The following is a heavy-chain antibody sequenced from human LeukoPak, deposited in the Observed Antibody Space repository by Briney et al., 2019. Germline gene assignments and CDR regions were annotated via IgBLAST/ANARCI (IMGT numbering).Heavy chain of an antibody. CDR1: GFTFSNYA. V-gene: IGHV3-30*04. CDR2: ISYDGRNK. J-gene: IGHJ4*02. D-gene: IGHD3-10*01. Sequence: GGSLRLSCAASGFTFSNYAMHWVRQAPGKGLEWVAVISYDGRNKQYADSVKGRFTISRDNSKNTLYLQMNSLRAEDTAVYYCAKVEYYGSGSFWDPRVRFFDYWGQGTLVTVSS. CDR3: AKVEYYGSGSFWDPRVRFFDY.